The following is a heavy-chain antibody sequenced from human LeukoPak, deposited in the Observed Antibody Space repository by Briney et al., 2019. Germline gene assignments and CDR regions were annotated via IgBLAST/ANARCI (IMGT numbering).Heavy chain of an antibody. CDR1: GFTFNSYG. V-gene: IGHV3-33*01. CDR2: IWYDGSNK. J-gene: IGHJ4*02. Sequence: GGSLRLSCAASGFTFNSYGMHWVRQAPGKGLEGVAVIWYDGSNKYYADSVKGRFTISRDNSKNTLYLQMNSLRAEDTAVYYCARESVLLWFGEVERGYYFDYWGQGTLVTVSS. D-gene: IGHD3-10*01. CDR3: ARESVLLWFGEVERGYYFDY.